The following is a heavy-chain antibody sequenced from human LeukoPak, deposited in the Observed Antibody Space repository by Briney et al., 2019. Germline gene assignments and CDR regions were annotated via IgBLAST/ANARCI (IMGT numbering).Heavy chain of an antibody. V-gene: IGHV4-34*01. CDR1: NGSFSGYF. D-gene: IGHD1-20*01. Sequence: SETLSPTCAVPNGSFSGYFWSWLRQPPGKGLECIGDINHSGSSHYNPSLKNRAVMSIDTSKNEFSLRLTSVTAADTAVYYCARGRGYNWDQIYFVYWGLGTLVTVSS. CDR3: ARGRGYNWDQIYFVY. CDR2: INHSGSS. J-gene: IGHJ4*01.